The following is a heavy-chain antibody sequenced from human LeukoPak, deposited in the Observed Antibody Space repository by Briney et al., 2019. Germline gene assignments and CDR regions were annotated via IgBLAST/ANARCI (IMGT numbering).Heavy chain of an antibody. CDR2: ISTSDSRT. Sequence: GGSLRLSCTASRFTFSTYAMSWVRQAPGKGLEWVSGISTSDSRTYYADSVKGRFVISRDNSKNTLYLQMNSLRAEDTAVYYCAKRAAAGSGYYNFFVDVWGNGTSVTVSS. D-gene: IGHD6-13*01. V-gene: IGHV3-23*01. J-gene: IGHJ6*04. CDR3: AKRAAAGSGYYNFFVDV. CDR1: RFTFSTYA.